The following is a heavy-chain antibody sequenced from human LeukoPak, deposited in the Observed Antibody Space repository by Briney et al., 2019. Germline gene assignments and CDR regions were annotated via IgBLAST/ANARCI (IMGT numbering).Heavy chain of an antibody. D-gene: IGHD6-13*01. CDR1: RFTFSYFA. CDR3: AKDPHSSSWYHFDS. V-gene: IGHV3-30*18. J-gene: IGHJ4*02. Sequence: PGRSLRLSCAASRFTFSYFAMHWVRQAPGKGLEWVAVLSDDGSNKFYADSVKGRFTISRDNSKNTLYLQMNSLRAEHTAFYYCAKDPHSSSWYHFDSWGQGTLVTVSS. CDR2: LSDDGSNK.